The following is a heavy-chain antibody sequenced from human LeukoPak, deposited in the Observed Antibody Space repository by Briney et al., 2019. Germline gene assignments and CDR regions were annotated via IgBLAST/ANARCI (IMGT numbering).Heavy chain of an antibody. CDR1: GATFSDYA. Sequence: GASVKVSCKASGATFSDYALNWVRQAPGQGLEWMGWINPNSGGTNYAQKFQGRVTMTRDTSISTAYMELSRLRSDDTAVYYCAREGGLGYCSGGSCYPTGADYWGQGTLVTVSS. J-gene: IGHJ4*02. CDR3: AREGGLGYCSGGSCYPTGADY. V-gene: IGHV1-2*02. CDR2: INPNSGGT. D-gene: IGHD2-15*01.